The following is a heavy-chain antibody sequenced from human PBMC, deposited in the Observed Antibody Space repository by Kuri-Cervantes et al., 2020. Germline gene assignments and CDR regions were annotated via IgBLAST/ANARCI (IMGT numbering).Heavy chain of an antibody. D-gene: IGHD2-2*01. V-gene: IGHV4-59*01. Sequence: SETMSLTCTVSGHSINSYYWNWIRQPPGKGLEWIGYISYSGTTNYNTSLKIRITISVYTSRNQFPLKLDSLTAADTAVYFCARGVWYQDYWGQGTLVTVSS. J-gene: IGHJ4*02. CDR1: GHSINSYY. CDR2: ISYSGTT. CDR3: ARGVWYQDY.